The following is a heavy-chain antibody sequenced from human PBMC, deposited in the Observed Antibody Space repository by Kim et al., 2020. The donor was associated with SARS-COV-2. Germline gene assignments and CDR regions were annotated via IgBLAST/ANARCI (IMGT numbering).Heavy chain of an antibody. Sequence: ASVKVSCKASGYTFTSYAMNWVRQAPGQGLEWMGWINTNTGNPTYAQGFTGRFVFSLDTSVSTAYLQISSLKAEDTAVYYCAREKVGKWLLNPYPFDWWGQGTLVTVSS. D-gene: IGHD3-3*01. CDR1: GYTFTSYA. CDR2: INTNTGNP. CDR3: AREKVGKWLLNPYPFDW. J-gene: IGHJ4*02. V-gene: IGHV7-4-1*02.